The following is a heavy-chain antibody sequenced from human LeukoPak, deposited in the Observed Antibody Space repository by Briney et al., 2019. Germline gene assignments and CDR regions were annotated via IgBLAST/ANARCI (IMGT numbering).Heavy chain of an antibody. V-gene: IGHV4-59*01. J-gene: IGHJ4*02. CDR2: IYYSGST. CDR1: GGSISSYY. CDR3: ARVDFWSGHTPDY. Sequence: PSETLSLTCTVSGGSISSYYWSWIRQPPGKGLEWIGYIYYSGSTNYNPSLKSRVTISVDTSKNQFSLKLSSVTAADTAVYYCARVDFWSGHTPDYWGRGTLVTVSS. D-gene: IGHD3-3*01.